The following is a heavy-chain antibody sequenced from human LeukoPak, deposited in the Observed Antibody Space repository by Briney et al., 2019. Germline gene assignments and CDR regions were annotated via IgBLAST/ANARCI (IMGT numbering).Heavy chain of an antibody. V-gene: IGHV4-4*07. CDR2: IYSSGNT. CDR1: GGSISSYH. J-gene: IGHJ4*02. D-gene: IGHD3-10*01. Sequence: PSETLSPTCTVSGGSISSYHWSWIRQPAGKGLEWIGCIYSSGNTNYSPSLKSRVTMSVDTSKNQFSLKLSSVTAADTALYYCARATSGTFYYFDSWGRGTLVSVSS. CDR3: ARATSGTFYYFDS.